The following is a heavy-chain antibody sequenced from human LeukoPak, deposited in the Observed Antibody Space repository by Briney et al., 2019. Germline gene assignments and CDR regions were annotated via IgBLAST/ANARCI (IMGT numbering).Heavy chain of an antibody. CDR1: GFTVSSNY. CDR2: IYSGGST. V-gene: IGHV3-53*01. D-gene: IGHD5-18*01. J-gene: IGHJ4*02. CDR3: ASLDTSMVNGDY. Sequence: GGSLRLSCAASGFTVSSNYMSWVRQAPGKGLEWVSVIYSGGSTYYADSVKGRFTISRDNAKNSLYLQMNSLRAEDTAVYFCASLDTSMVNGDYWGQGTLVTVSS.